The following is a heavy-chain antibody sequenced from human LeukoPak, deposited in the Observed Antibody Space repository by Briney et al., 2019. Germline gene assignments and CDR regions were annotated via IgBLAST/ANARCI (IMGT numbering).Heavy chain of an antibody. CDR3: ARGRSSGWDYYYYYMDV. V-gene: IGHV1-8*01. Sequence: ASVKVSCKASGYTLTSYDINWVRQATGQGLEWMGWMNPNSGNTGYAQKFQGRVTMTRNTSISTAYMELSSLRSEDTAVYYCARGRSSGWDYYYYYMDVWGKGTTVTVSS. D-gene: IGHD6-19*01. CDR2: MNPNSGNT. J-gene: IGHJ6*03. CDR1: GYTLTSYD.